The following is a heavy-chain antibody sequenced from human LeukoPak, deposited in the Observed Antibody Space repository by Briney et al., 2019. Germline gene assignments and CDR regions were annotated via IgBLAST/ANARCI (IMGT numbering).Heavy chain of an antibody. Sequence: GGSLRLSCAASGFTFSSYGMHWVRQAPGKGLEWVAVIWYDGSNKYYADSVKGRFTISRDNSKNTLYLQMNSLRAEDTAVYYCGKGPYYGWGLLFDYWGQGTLVTVPS. V-gene: IGHV3-33*01. D-gene: IGHD3-10*01. J-gene: IGHJ4*02. CDR2: IWYDGSNK. CDR3: GKGPYYGWGLLFDY. CDR1: GFTFSSYG.